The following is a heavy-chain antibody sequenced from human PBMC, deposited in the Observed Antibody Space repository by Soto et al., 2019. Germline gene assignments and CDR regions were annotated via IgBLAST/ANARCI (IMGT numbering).Heavy chain of an antibody. D-gene: IGHD3-10*01. CDR3: ARMGRGSNIDYYHYMDV. CDR1: GYTFTSHG. V-gene: IGHV1-18*01. J-gene: IGHJ6*03. Sequence: QVQLVQSGGEVRKPGASVKVSCKASGYTFTSHGISWVRQAPGQGLEWMGWISAYNGDANYAQKLQVRVAVTTDRSTSTAYMELRSLRSDDTAVYYCARMGRGSNIDYYHYMDVWGKGTTVTVSS. CDR2: ISAYNGDA.